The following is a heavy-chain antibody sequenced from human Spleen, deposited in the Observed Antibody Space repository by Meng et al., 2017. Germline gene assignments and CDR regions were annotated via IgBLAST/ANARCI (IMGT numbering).Heavy chain of an antibody. CDR3: ARGTSRVLRFLEWSSYFDY. V-gene: IGHV4-34*01. CDR2: INHSGST. CDR1: GGSFSGYY. J-gene: IGHJ4*02. Sequence: QGSLKQGGAVLLKPSETLSLTCAVYGGSFSGYYWSWIRQPPGKGLEWIGEINHSGSTNYNPSLKSRVTISVDTSKNQFSLKLSSVTAADTAVYYCARGTSRVLRFLEWSSYFDYWGQGTLVTVSS. D-gene: IGHD3-3*01.